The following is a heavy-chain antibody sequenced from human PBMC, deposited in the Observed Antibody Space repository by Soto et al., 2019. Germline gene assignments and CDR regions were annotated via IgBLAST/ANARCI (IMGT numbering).Heavy chain of an antibody. CDR2: ISYDGSNK. J-gene: IGHJ6*02. Sequence: GGSLRLSCAASGFTFSSYGMHWVRQAPGKGLEWVAVISYDGSNKYYADSVKGRFTISRDNSKNTLYLQMNSLRAEDTAVYYCAKDQATGTPRFYYGMDVWGQGTTVTVSS. V-gene: IGHV3-30*18. D-gene: IGHD1-1*01. CDR1: GFTFSSYG. CDR3: AKDQATGTPRFYYGMDV.